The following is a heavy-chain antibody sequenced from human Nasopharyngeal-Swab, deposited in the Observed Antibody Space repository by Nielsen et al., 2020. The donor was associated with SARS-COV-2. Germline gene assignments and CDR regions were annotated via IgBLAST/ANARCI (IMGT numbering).Heavy chain of an antibody. CDR1: GYTFTRYY. J-gene: IGHJ4*02. CDR3: ARGARFAVDYFDY. D-gene: IGHD6-19*01. CDR2: INPSGGST. V-gene: IGHV1-46*01. Sequence: ASVKASCKASGYTFTRYYMHRVRQAPGQGLEWMGIINPSGGSTSYAQKFQGREKMTRDTSTSTLYMELSSLRFEDTAVYYCARGARFAVDYFDYWGQGTLVTVSS.